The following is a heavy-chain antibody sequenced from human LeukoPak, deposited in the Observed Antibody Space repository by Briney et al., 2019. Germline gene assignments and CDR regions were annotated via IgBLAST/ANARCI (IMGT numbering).Heavy chain of an antibody. CDR1: GFTFSSYA. D-gene: IGHD6-6*01. CDR3: AKDLGGSSSPFDY. CDR2: ISGSGGST. J-gene: IGHJ4*01. V-gene: IGHV3-23*01. Sequence: SGXSLRLSCAASGFTFSSYAMRWVRQAPGKGLEWVSAISGSGGSTYYADSVKGRFTISRDNSKNTLYLQMNSLRAEDTAVYYCAKDLGGSSSPFDYWGHRTLVTVSS.